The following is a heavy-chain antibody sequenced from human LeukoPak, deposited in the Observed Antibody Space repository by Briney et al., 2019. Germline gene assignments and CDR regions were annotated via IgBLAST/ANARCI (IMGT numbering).Heavy chain of an antibody. CDR3: ASLGCSGGSCYSVDY. Sequence: SETLSLTCAVYGGSFSGYYWSWIRQPPGKGLEWIGEINHSGSTNYNPSLKSRVTISEDTSKNQFYLKLSSVTAADTAVYYCASLGCSGGSCYSVDYWGQGTLVTVSS. V-gene: IGHV4-34*01. CDR1: GGSFSGYY. D-gene: IGHD2-15*01. J-gene: IGHJ4*02. CDR2: INHSGST.